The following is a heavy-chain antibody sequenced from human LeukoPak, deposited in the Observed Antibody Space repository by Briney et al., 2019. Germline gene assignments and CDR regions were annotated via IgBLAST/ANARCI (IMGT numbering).Heavy chain of an antibody. D-gene: IGHD3-22*01. J-gene: IGHJ6*02. Sequence: ASVKVSCKASGYTFIRYGICWVRQAPGQGLEWMGWICAYNGNTNYAQKLQGRVTMTTDTSTSTAYIELRSLRSDDTAVYYCARGTYYCDSSGQEYFGMDVWGQGTTVTVSS. V-gene: IGHV1-18*01. CDR2: ICAYNGNT. CDR3: ARGTYYCDSSGQEYFGMDV. CDR1: GYTFIRYG.